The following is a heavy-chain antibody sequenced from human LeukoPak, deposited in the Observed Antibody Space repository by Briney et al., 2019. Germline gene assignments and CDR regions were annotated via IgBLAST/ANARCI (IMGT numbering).Heavy chain of an antibody. CDR3: AREANPIDDWYYDILTGYSDY. CDR1: GFTFRNFA. Sequence: GGSLRLSCVASGFTFRNFAMGWVRQAPGKGRHWVTIISGSGTTLRYADSVKGRFTITRDNSKNTLYLQMNSLRAEDTAVYYCAREANPIDDWYYDILTGYSDYWGQGTLVTVSS. V-gene: IGHV3-23*01. J-gene: IGHJ4*02. CDR2: ISGSGTTL. D-gene: IGHD3-9*01.